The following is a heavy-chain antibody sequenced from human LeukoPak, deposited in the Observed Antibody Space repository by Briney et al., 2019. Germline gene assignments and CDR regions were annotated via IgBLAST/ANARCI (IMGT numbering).Heavy chain of an antibody. Sequence: GGSLRLSCAASGFTVSSNYMSWVRQAPGKGLEWVSILYSDGSTYYADSVKGRFTISRDNAKNSLYLQMNSLRDEDTAVYYCARARPETRDGYHYWGQGTLVTVSS. CDR2: LYSDGST. CDR1: GFTVSSNY. CDR3: ARARPETRDGYHY. J-gene: IGHJ4*02. V-gene: IGHV3-53*01. D-gene: IGHD5-24*01.